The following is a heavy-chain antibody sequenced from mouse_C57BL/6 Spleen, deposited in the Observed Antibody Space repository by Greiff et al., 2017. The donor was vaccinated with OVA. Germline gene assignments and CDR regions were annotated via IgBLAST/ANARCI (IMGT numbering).Heavy chain of an antibody. CDR1: GYAFSSSW. J-gene: IGHJ1*03. CDR2: IYPGDGDT. Sequence: VQLQQSGPELVKPGASVKISCKASGYAFSSSWMNWVKQRPGKGLEWIGRIYPGDGDTNYNGKFKGKATLTADKSSSTAYMQLSSLTSEDSAVYFCARDYYYGSSFYFDVWGTGTTVTVSS. CDR3: ARDYYYGSSFYFDV. V-gene: IGHV1-82*01. D-gene: IGHD1-1*01.